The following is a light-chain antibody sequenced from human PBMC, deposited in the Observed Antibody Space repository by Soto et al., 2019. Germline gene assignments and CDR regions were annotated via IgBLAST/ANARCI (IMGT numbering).Light chain of an antibody. J-gene: IGKJ1*01. CDR2: GAS. V-gene: IGKV3-15*01. CDR3: QQYNNWPPTWT. Sequence: EIVMTQSRATLSVSPGESATLSCRASQTITNYLAWYQQKPGQAPRLLIYGASTRATGFPARFSGSGSGTEFTLTISSLQSEDFAVYYCQQYNNWPPTWTFGQGTKVDIK. CDR1: QTITNY.